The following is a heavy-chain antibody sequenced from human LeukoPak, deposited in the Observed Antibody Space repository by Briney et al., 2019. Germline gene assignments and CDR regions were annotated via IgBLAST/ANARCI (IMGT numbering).Heavy chain of an antibody. CDR2: ISGSGGST. CDR1: GFTVSSNY. CDR3: ATHDYGAHAPCDY. J-gene: IGHJ4*02. D-gene: IGHD4-17*01. V-gene: IGHV3-23*01. Sequence: GGSLRLSCAASGFTVSSNYMSWVRQAPGKGLEWVSAISGSGGSTYYADSVKGRFTISRDNSKNTLYLQMNSLRAEDTAVYYCATHDYGAHAPCDYWGQGTLVTVSS.